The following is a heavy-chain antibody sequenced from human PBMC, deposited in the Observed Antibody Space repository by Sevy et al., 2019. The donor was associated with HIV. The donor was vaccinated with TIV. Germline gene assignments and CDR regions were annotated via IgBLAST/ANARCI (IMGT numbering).Heavy chain of an antibody. J-gene: IGHJ3*02. CDR1: GFTFSSHS. D-gene: IGHD2-8*01. CDR2: ISSSSSTI. V-gene: IGHV3-48*02. Sequence: EGSLRLSCAASGFTFSSHSMNWVRQAPGKELEWVSYISSSSSTIYYADSVKGRFTISRDNAKNSLYLQMNSLRDEDTAVYYCAREFCTNAVCLYNDAFDIWGQGTMVTVSS. CDR3: AREFCTNAVCLYNDAFDI.